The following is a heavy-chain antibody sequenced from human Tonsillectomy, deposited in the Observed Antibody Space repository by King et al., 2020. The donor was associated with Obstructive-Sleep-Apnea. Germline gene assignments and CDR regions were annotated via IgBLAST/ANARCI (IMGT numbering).Heavy chain of an antibody. CDR1: GYTFSNYA. D-gene: IGHD3-10*01. CDR2: VNTASGET. Sequence: QLVQSGAEMKKPGASVTVSCKASGYTFSNYAIHWVRQVPGQRPEWMGWVNTASGETKYSQRFQGRVTLTRDTSATTAYMELRSLRTEDTAIYYSARDYFGSRTTEYRGDWFDPWGQGTLVTVSS. J-gene: IGHJ5*02. V-gene: IGHV1-3*04. CDR3: ARDYFGSRTTEYRGDWFDP.